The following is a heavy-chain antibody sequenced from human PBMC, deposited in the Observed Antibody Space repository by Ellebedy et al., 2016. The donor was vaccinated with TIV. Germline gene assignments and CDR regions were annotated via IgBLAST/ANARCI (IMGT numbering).Heavy chain of an antibody. CDR2: FHHTGST. CDR1: DGAVSNRGYY. CDR3: AGGTHYYYGWDV. V-gene: IGHV4-61*03. J-gene: IGHJ6*02. Sequence: SETLSLXCSVSDGAVSNRGYYWAWLRQPPGKGLEWIGQFHHTGSTDYNPSLKSRVTISVDTSKNHFSLIVASVTAADTAVYFCAGGTHYYYGWDVWGPGTTVIVS.